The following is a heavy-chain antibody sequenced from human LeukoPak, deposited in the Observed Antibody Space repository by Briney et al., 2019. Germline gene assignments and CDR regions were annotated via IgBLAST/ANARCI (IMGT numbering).Heavy chain of an antibody. V-gene: IGHV3-30*18. D-gene: IGHD5-24*01. CDR1: GFTSSSYE. CDR2: ISYDGSNK. J-gene: IGHJ6*03. CDR3: AKMADGYNYYYYYMDV. Sequence: GGSLRLSCAASGFTSSSYEMNWVRQAPGKGLEWVAVISYDGSNKYYADSVKGRFTISRDNSKNTLYLQMNSLRAEDTAVYYCAKMADGYNYYYYYMDVWGKGTTVTVSS.